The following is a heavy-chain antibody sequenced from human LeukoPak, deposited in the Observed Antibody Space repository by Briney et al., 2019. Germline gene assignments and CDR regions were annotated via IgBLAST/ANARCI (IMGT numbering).Heavy chain of an antibody. D-gene: IGHD3-9*01. V-gene: IGHV3-74*01. J-gene: IGHJ6*02. CDR3: TRDLMDYDASTGLHHYYMDV. CDR1: GFTFSSYW. Sequence: GGSLRLSCVASGFTFSSYWMHWVRQDPRKGLVWVSRINGDGRNINYADSVRGRFTISRDNPKNTLYLQMNTLRVEDTAVYYCTRDLMDYDASTGLHHYYMDVWGQGTTVTASS. CDR2: INGDGRNI.